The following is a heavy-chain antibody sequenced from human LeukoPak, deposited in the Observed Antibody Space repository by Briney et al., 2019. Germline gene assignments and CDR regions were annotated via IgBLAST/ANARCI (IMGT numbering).Heavy chain of an antibody. Sequence: PGGSLRLSCAASGFTFSTYAINWVRQAPGRGLEWVSSITAIDGRIYYADSVRGRFTISRDNSKNTVYLQLNSLRAGDTAIYYCTKDRRGPAAGTWYFDSWGQGTLVTVSS. D-gene: IGHD6-13*01. CDR2: ITAIDGRI. J-gene: IGHJ4*02. V-gene: IGHV3-23*01. CDR3: TKDRRGPAAGTWYFDS. CDR1: GFTFSTYA.